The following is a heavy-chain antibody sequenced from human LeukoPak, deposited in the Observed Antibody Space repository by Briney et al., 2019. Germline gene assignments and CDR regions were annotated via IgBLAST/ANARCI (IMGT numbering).Heavy chain of an antibody. J-gene: IGHJ6*03. CDR1: GYTFTSYD. CDR3: AGGPDILTAYYYYYYMDV. Sequence: ASVKVSCKASGYTFTSYDINWMRQAPGQGLEWVGWMNTNSGNTGYAQTFQGKLTMTRNTSIKTAYMELSSRRSDDTAVYYCAGGPDILTAYYYYYYMDVWGKGTTVTVSS. D-gene: IGHD3-9*01. CDR2: MNTNSGNT. V-gene: IGHV1-8*01.